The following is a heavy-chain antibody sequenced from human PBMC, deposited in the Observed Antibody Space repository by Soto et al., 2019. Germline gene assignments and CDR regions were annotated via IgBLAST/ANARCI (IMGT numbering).Heavy chain of an antibody. Sequence: GASVKVSCKASGYTFTNNVIHWLRQAPGQTLEWMGWIHTAEGSTKYSQKFEARVTLTRDTAASTAYMELNSLRSDDTAVYYCARDPIWTYTWNYARLNYLDPWGQGTLVTVSS. CDR3: ARDPIWTYTWNYARLNYLDP. CDR1: GYTFTNNV. CDR2: IHTAEGST. J-gene: IGHJ5*02. D-gene: IGHD1-7*01. V-gene: IGHV1-3*04.